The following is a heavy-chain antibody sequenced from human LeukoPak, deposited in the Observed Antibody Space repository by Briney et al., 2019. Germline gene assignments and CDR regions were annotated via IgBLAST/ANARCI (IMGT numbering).Heavy chain of an antibody. CDR3: ARVRSGYSHENYFDY. Sequence: PGGSLRLSCAASGFTFSNYEMNWVRQAPGKGLERVSYISGSGSTIYYADSVKGRFTISRDNAKDSLYLQMNSLRAEDTAVYYCARVRSGYSHENYFDYWGQGTLVTVSS. D-gene: IGHD5-18*01. V-gene: IGHV3-48*03. CDR1: GFTFSNYE. CDR2: ISGSGSTI. J-gene: IGHJ4*02.